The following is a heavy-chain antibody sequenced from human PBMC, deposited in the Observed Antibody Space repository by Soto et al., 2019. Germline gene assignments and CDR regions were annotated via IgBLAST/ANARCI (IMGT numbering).Heavy chain of an antibody. CDR1: GFTFSNYA. D-gene: IGHD5-12*01. Sequence: PVGSLRLSCAASGFTFSNYAMSWVRQAPGQGLEWVSGISDSGRTTFYPDSVKGRFTISRDNSKNTLYLQMNSLTVEDTAVYYCVHGYFFDNWGQGTLVTVSP. J-gene: IGHJ4*02. V-gene: IGHV3-23*01. CDR3: VHGYFFDN. CDR2: ISDSGRTT.